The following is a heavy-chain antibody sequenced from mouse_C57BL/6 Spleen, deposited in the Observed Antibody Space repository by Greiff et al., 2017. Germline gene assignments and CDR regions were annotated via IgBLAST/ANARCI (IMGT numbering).Heavy chain of an antibody. Sequence: QVQLKQPGAELVKPGASVKVSCKASGYTFTSYWMHWVKQRPGQGLEWIGRIHPSDSDTNYNQKFKGKATLTVDKSSSTAYMQLSSLTSEDSAVYYCATSDGYYVDYYAMDYWGQGTSVTVSS. CDR3: ATSDGYYVDYYAMDY. V-gene: IGHV1-74*01. CDR2: IHPSDSDT. J-gene: IGHJ4*01. CDR1: GYTFTSYW. D-gene: IGHD2-3*01.